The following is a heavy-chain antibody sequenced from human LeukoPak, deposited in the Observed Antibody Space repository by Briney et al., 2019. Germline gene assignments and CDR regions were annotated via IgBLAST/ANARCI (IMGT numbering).Heavy chain of an antibody. J-gene: IGHJ4*02. CDR3: ARDHNGYSYGLLHY. CDR1: GYTFTSYD. D-gene: IGHD5-18*01. CDR2: MNPNSGNT. V-gene: IGHV1-8*01. Sequence: GASVKVSCKASGYTFTSYDINWVRQATGQGLEWMGWMNPNSGNTGYAQKFQGRATMTRNTSISTAYMELSSLRSEDTAVYYCARDHNGYSYGLLHYWGQGTLVTVSS.